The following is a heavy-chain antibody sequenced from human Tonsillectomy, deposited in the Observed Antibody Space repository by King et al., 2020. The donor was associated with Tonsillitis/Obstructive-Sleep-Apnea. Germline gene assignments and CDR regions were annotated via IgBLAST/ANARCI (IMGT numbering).Heavy chain of an antibody. V-gene: IGHV3-49*04. J-gene: IGHJ4*02. CDR3: TRDSYYDFWIGYSYYFDY. CDR2: IRSKVYGGTT. Sequence: VQLVESGGGLVQPGRSLRLSCTASGFTFGDYAMNWVRQAPGKGLEWVGFIRSKVYGGTTEYAASVKGRFTISRDDSKSIAYLQMNSLTTEDTAVYYCTRDSYYDFWIGYSYYFDYWGQGTLVTVSS. CDR1: GFTFGDYA. D-gene: IGHD3-3*01.